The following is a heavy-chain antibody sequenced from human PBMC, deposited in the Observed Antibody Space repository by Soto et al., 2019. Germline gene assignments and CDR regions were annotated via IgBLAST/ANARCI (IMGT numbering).Heavy chain of an antibody. J-gene: IGHJ4*02. V-gene: IGHV1-18*01. CDR1: GYSFTNYG. CDR3: ARLLGGVYEGDFDH. Sequence: QVQLVQSGAEVKKPGASVKVSCKASGYSFTNYGISWVRQAPGQGLEWMGWISTYNGNTDYAQNVQGRVSMTTDTYTTTAYMELRGLRSGDTAVYYCARLLGGVYEGDFDHWGQGTLVTVSS. CDR2: ISTYNGNT. D-gene: IGHD3-16*01.